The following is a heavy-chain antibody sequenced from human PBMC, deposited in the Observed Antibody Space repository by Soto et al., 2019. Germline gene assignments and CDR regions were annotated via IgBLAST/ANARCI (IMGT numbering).Heavy chain of an antibody. CDR3: ARWTMVREGGYYYGMDV. Sequence: SETLSLTCAVYGGSFSGYYWSWIRQPPGKGLEWIGEINHSGSTNYNPSLKSRVTISVDTSKNQFSLKLSSVTAADTAVYYCARWTMVREGGYYYGMDVWGQGTTVTVSS. CDR1: GGSFSGYY. J-gene: IGHJ6*02. V-gene: IGHV4-34*01. CDR2: INHSGST. D-gene: IGHD3-10*01.